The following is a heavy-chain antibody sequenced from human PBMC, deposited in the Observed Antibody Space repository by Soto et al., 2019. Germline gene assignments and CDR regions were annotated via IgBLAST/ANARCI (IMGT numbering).Heavy chain of an antibody. Sequence: SETLSLTCTASGGSISSGGYYWSWIRQHPGKGLEWIGYIYYSGSTYYNPSLKSRVTISVDTSKNQFSLKLSSVTAADTAVYYCATSVQDIVDFDYWGQGTLVTVSS. D-gene: IGHD5-12*01. V-gene: IGHV4-31*03. CDR3: ATSVQDIVDFDY. J-gene: IGHJ4*02. CDR1: GGSISSGGYY. CDR2: IYYSGST.